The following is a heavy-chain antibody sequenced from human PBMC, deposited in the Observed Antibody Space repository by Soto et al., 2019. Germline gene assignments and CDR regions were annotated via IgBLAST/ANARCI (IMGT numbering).Heavy chain of an antibody. CDR1: GFTFSSYA. V-gene: IGHV3-30-3*01. CDR3: ARDHYMITFGGVIVIAYYFDY. CDR2: ISYDGSNK. J-gene: IGHJ4*02. Sequence: GGSLRLSCAASGFTFSSYAMHWVRQAPGKRLEWVAVISYDGSNKYYADSVKGRFTISRDNSKNTLYLQMNSLRAEDTAVYYCARDHYMITFGGVIVIAYYFDYWGQG. D-gene: IGHD3-16*02.